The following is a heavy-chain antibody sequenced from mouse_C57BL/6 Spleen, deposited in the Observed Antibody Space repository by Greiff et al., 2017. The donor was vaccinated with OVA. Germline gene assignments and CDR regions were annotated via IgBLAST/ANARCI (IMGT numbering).Heavy chain of an antibody. D-gene: IGHD2-1*01. Sequence: VQLQQPGAELVKPGASVKLSCKASGYTFTSYWMHWVKQSPGQGLEWIGMIHPNSGSTNYNEKFKSKATLTVDKSSSTAYMQLSSLTSEDSAVYYCARGDRNYRPIDYWGQGTTLTVSS. CDR1: GYTFTSYW. V-gene: IGHV1-64*01. J-gene: IGHJ2*01. CDR3: ARGDRNYRPIDY. CDR2: IHPNSGST.